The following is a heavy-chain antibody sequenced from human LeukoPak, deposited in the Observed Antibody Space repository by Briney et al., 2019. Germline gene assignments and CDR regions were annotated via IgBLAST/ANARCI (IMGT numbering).Heavy chain of an antibody. J-gene: IGHJ6*02. CDR1: GFTFSSYA. V-gene: IGHV3-30-3*01. Sequence: GGSLRLSCAASGFTFSSYAMHWVRQAPGKGLEWVAVISYDGSNKYYADSVKGRFTISRDNSKNTLYLQMNSLRAEDTAVYYCASTSRYCSSTSCYTTSVKSPPGAYYGMDVWGQGTTVTVSS. CDR2: ISYDGSNK. CDR3: ASTSRYCSSTSCYTTSVKSPPGAYYGMDV. D-gene: IGHD2-2*02.